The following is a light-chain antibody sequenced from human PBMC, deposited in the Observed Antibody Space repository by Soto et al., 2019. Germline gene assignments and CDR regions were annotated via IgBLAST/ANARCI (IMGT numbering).Light chain of an antibody. CDR1: QSVSSY. CDR3: QHRSKWPLA. V-gene: IGKV3-11*01. J-gene: IGKJ4*01. CDR2: DAS. Sequence: EIVLTQSPATLSLSPGERATRSCRASQSVSSYLAWYQQKPGQAPRLLIYDASNRATGIPDRFSGSGSGTDFTLTISSLEPEDSAVYYCQHRSKWPLAFGGGTK.